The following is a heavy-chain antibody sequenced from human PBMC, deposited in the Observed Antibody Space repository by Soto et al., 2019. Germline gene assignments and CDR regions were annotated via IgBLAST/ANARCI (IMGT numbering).Heavy chain of an antibody. CDR2: IYHTGTT. CDR1: GASINRDNW. Sequence: QVQLQESGPGLVNPSGTLSLTCAVSGASINRDNWLIWVRKPPGKGLEWIGDIYHTGTTNYDSSLKRRATLSIDESKNHLSLNLNSVTSADTAVYYCAGSVPSWGQGTLVAVSS. D-gene: IGHD3-10*01. CDR3: AGSVPS. J-gene: IGHJ5*02. V-gene: IGHV4-4*02.